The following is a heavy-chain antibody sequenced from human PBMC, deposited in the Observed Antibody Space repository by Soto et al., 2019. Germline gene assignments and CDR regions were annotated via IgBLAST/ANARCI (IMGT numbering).Heavy chain of an antibody. CDR3: AADPYYYDSSDYYSFDQ. J-gene: IGHJ4*02. Sequence: SVKVSWKASGFNFRTTAVQWVRQARGQRLEWIGWIVVGSGNTNYAQNFQERVTITRDMSTSTAYLDVSRLRSEDTAVYYCAADPYYYDSSDYYSFDQWGQGTLVTVSS. D-gene: IGHD3-22*01. CDR2: IVVGSGNT. CDR1: GFNFRTTA. V-gene: IGHV1-58*01.